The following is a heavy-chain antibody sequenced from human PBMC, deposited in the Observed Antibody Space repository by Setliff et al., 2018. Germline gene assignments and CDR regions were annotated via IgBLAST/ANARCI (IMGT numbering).Heavy chain of an antibody. Sequence: SETLSLTCSVYGESFSNNYWSWIRQTPGKGLEWIGESSHSGSTSYSPSLKSRLTMSVDTTKNQFSLKLTSMTAADTAVYFCARHLLVQGTYHFDYWGQGSPVTVSS. CDR2: SSHSGST. CDR1: GESFSNNY. V-gene: IGHV4-34*01. J-gene: IGHJ4*02. D-gene: IGHD3-10*01. CDR3: ARHLLVQGTYHFDY.